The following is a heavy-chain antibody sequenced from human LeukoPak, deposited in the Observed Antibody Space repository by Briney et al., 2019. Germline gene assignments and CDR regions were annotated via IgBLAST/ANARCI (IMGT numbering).Heavy chain of an antibody. D-gene: IGHD3-22*01. CDR3: ARDPEPQITMIVVAPFGAYYGMDV. Sequence: GASVKVSCKASGYTFTSYGISWVRQAPGQGLEWMGWISAYNGNTNYAQKLQGRVTMTTDTSTSTAYMELRSLRSDDTAVYYCARDPEPQITMIVVAPFGAYYGMDVWGQGTTVTVSS. CDR2: ISAYNGNT. V-gene: IGHV1-18*01. CDR1: GYTFTSYG. J-gene: IGHJ6*02.